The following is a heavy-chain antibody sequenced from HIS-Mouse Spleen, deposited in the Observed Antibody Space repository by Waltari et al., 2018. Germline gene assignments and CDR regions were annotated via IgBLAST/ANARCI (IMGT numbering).Heavy chain of an antibody. CDR2: IYYSGST. J-gene: IGHJ2*01. V-gene: IGHV4-39*07. Sequence: QLQLQELGPGLVKPSETLSLTCTVSGASISSSSYYGGWIRQPPGKGLEGIGSIYYSGSTYYNPSLKSRVTISVDTSKNQFSLKLSSVTAADTAVYYCAREIPYSSSWYDWYFDLWGRGTLVTVSS. CDR1: GASISSSSYY. CDR3: AREIPYSSSWYDWYFDL. D-gene: IGHD6-13*01.